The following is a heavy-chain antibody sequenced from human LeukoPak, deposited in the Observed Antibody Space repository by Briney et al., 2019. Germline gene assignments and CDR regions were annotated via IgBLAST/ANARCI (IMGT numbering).Heavy chain of an antibody. D-gene: IGHD2-8*01. CDR2: IIDTVATT. Sequence: PGGSLKLSCAGSGLTFSSYARSGVRQAPGKGLGWAQAIIDTVATTYDADSVKGRFTISRDNSRSTLYLQMNSLRAEDTALYYCAKDTSIGRYCTNGVCSPFDYWGQGTLVTVSS. CDR1: GLTFSSYA. J-gene: IGHJ4*02. V-gene: IGHV3-23*01. CDR3: AKDTSIGRYCTNGVCSPFDY.